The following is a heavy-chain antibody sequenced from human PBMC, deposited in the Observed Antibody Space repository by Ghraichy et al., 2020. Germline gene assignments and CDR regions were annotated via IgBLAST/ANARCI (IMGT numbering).Heavy chain of an antibody. V-gene: IGHV3-23*01. CDR2: FSGGGGST. D-gene: IGHD5-24*01. J-gene: IGHJ5*02. Sequence: GGSLRLSCAASGFTFSSYAMSWVRQSPGKGLEWVSGFSGGGGSTFYADSVKGRFIISRDNSKNTLYLQMNSLRVEDTAVYYCAKGDRQSAPRNWFEPWGQGTLVTVSS. CDR1: GFTFSSYA. CDR3: AKGDRQSAPRNWFEP.